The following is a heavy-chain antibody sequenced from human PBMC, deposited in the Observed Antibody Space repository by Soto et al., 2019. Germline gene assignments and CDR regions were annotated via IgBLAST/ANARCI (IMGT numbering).Heavy chain of an antibody. CDR3: ERGVKEVFWRGPPPKNWSAP. CDR1: GFTFTSYW. V-gene: IGHV3-13*01. J-gene: IGHJ5*02. Sequence: GGSLRLSCAASGFTFTSYWMTWVRQAPGKGLEWVSAIGTAGDTYYPGSVKGRFTISRENAKNSLYLQMNSLRAGDTAVYYCERGVKEVFWRGPPPKNWSAPGGEGPRAT. D-gene: IGHD3-3*01. CDR2: IGTAGDT.